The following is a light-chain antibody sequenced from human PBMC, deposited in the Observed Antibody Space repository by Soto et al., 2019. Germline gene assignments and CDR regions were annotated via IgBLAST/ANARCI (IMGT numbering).Light chain of an antibody. J-gene: IGKJ4*01. CDR1: QGISSY. CDR3: QQLNSYPLT. Sequence: DIQLTQSPSFLSASVGDRVTITCRASQGISSYLAWYQQKPGKAPKLLINAAFTLQSGVPSRFSGSGSGTEFTLTISSLQPEDFASYDCQQLNSYPLTFGGGTKVEIK. CDR2: AAF. V-gene: IGKV1-9*01.